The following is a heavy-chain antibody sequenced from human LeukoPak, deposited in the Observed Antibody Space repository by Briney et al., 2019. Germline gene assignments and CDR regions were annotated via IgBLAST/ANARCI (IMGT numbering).Heavy chain of an antibody. CDR3: ANLDYDFWSGYSWEAFDI. D-gene: IGHD3-3*01. V-gene: IGHV3-53*01. Sequence: PGGSLRLSCAASGFTVSSNYMSWVRQAPGKGLEWVSVIYSGGSTYYADSVKGRFTISRDNSKNTLYLQMNSLRAEDTAVYYCANLDYDFWSGYSWEAFDIWGQGTMVTVSS. CDR1: GFTVSSNY. CDR2: IYSGGST. J-gene: IGHJ3*02.